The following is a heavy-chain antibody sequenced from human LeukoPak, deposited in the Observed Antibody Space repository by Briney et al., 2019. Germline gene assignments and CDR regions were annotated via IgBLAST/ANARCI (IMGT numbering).Heavy chain of an antibody. D-gene: IGHD1-7*01. V-gene: IGHV1-69*01. Sequence: GSSVKVSCKASGGTFSSYAISWVRQAPGQGLEWMGGIIPIFGTANYAQKFQGRVTITADESTSTAYMELSSLRSEDTAVYYCARSGLELRVANHYFDYWGQGTLVTVSS. CDR3: ARSGLELRVANHYFDY. CDR1: GGTFSSYA. J-gene: IGHJ4*02. CDR2: IIPIFGTA.